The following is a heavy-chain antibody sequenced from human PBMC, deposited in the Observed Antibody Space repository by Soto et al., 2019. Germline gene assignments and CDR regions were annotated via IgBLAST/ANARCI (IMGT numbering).Heavy chain of an antibody. CDR1: GYTFTDYG. CDR3: ARGGSGTVIIGCYY. CDR2: ISAYNGNT. J-gene: IGHJ4*02. V-gene: IGHV1-18*01. D-gene: IGHD1-1*01. Sequence: QVQLVQSGADVKKPGASVKVSCKASGYTFTDYGISWVRQAPGQGLEWMGWISAYNGNTNSEQKLHGRVTMTTDTSTRTAYMELRSLRSDDTSVYYCARGGSGTVIIGCYYWGQGTLVTGSS.